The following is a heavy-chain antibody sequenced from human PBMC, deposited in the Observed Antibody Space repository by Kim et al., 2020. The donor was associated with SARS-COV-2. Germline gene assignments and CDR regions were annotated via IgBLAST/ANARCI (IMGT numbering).Heavy chain of an antibody. CDR2: WWEGRDT. J-gene: IGHJ3*02. V-gene: IGHV3-33*01. Sequence: WWEGRDTAYGDSVKGRLTISRKNSKNTRWLQMSSLRAEDTAVYYCTTFDMWGQGTMVTVSS. CDR3: TTFDM.